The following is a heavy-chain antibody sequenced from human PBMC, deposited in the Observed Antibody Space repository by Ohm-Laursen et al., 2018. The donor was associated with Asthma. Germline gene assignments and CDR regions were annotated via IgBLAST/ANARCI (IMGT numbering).Heavy chain of an antibody. CDR1: GFTFSSYA. CDR2: ISGSGGST. CDR3: AKDLAVAAAGTSGY. D-gene: IGHD6-13*01. J-gene: IGHJ4*02. V-gene: IGHV3-23*01. Sequence: GSLRLSCAASGFTFSSYAMSWVRQAPGKGLEWVSAISGSGGSTYYADSVKGQFTISRANSKNTLYLQMNSLRAEDTAVYYCAKDLAVAAAGTSGYWGQGTLVTVSS.